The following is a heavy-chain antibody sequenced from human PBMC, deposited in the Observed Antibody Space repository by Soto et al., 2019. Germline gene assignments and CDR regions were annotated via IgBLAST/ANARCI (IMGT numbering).Heavy chain of an antibody. J-gene: IGHJ4*02. CDR3: ARIKDRSRWFEVPCFDD. D-gene: IGHD6-13*01. CDR2: IITKFGTA. V-gene: IGHV1-69*01. Sequence: QVQLVQSGAEVKKPGSSVKVSCKASGGTFSTYVISWVRQAPGQGLEWMGGIITKFGTANYAQKFQGRVTITADESTSTAYVELSSLRAEDTAVYYCARIKDRSRWFEVPCFDDWGQGTLVTVSS. CDR1: GGTFSTYV.